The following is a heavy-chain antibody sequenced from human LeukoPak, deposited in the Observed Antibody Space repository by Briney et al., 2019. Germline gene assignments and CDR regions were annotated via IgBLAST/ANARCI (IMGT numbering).Heavy chain of an antibody. CDR1: GFTFSRYA. V-gene: IGHV3-23*01. CDR2: ISGSGEST. J-gene: IGHJ6*03. D-gene: IGHD1-26*01. CDR3: ARDPYSGAYGNTYYYYMDV. Sequence: SGGSLRLSCAASSGFTFSRYAMTWVRQAPGKGLEWVSVISGSGESTYYADSVKGRFTISRDNARNSLYLQMNSLTAEDTAVYYCARDPYSGAYGNTYYYYMDVWGKGTTVTISS.